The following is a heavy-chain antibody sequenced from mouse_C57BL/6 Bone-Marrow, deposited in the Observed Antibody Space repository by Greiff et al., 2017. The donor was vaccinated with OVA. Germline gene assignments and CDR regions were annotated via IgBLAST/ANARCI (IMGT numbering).Heavy chain of an antibody. V-gene: IGHV8-8*01. Sequence: QVQLKESGPGILQPSQTLSLSCSFSGFSLSTFGMGVGWIRQPSGKGLEWLAHIWWDDDKYYNPALKSRLPISKDTSKNPEFHKNANVDTADTATYYCARMGGYYGNGGFDYWGQGTLVTVSA. CDR2: IWWDDDK. D-gene: IGHD2-1*01. J-gene: IGHJ3*01. CDR3: ARMGGYYGNGGFDY. CDR1: GFSLSTFGMG.